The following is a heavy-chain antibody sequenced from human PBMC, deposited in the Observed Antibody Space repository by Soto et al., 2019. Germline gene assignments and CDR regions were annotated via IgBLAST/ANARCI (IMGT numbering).Heavy chain of an antibody. Sequence: QVQLVQSGAEVKKPGASVKVSCKASRYTFISYGFSWVRQAPGQGLEWMGWINVYNGKTNYAQNFQGRVTMTTDTSATTAYMELRSLRSEDTAMYYCARVKGPTQPIDYWGQGTLVTVSS. CDR1: RYTFISYG. V-gene: IGHV1-18*01. CDR2: INVYNGKT. J-gene: IGHJ4*02. CDR3: ARVKGPTQPIDY. D-gene: IGHD2-2*01.